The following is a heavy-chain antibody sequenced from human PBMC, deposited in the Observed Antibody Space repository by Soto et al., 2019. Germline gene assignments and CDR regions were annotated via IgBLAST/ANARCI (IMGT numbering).Heavy chain of an antibody. V-gene: IGHV4-30-4*01. J-gene: IGHJ4*02. Sequence: QVQLQESGPGLVKPSQTLSLTCTVSGGSIITGDYYWSWIRQPPGKGLEWIGYVYYTGSTYYNPSLKSRVTISVDTSKNQFSLKLSSVTAADTAVYYCASVYDFWSGYWNWGQGTLVTVSS. CDR1: GGSIITGDYY. CDR3: ASVYDFWSGYWN. D-gene: IGHD3-3*01. CDR2: VYYTGST.